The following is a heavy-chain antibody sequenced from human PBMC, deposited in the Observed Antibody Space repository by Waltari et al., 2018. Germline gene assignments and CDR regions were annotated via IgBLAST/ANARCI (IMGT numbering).Heavy chain of an antibody. CDR2: ISSSSSTI. D-gene: IGHD3-22*01. J-gene: IGHJ3*02. CDR1: GFTFSSYS. V-gene: IGHV3-48*04. Sequence: EVQLVESGGGLVQPGGSLRLSCAASGFTFSSYSMNWVRQAPGKGLEWVSYISSSSSTIYYADSVKGRFTISRDNAKNSLYLQMNSLRAEDTAVYYCARDLIWGYYDSSGYRAFDIWGQGTMVTVSS. CDR3: ARDLIWGYYDSSGYRAFDI.